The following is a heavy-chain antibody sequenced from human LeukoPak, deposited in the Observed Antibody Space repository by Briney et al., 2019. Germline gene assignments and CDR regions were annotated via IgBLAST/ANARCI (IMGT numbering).Heavy chain of an antibody. Sequence: GGSLRLSCAASGFTFSSYAMHWVRQAPGKGLERVAVISYDGSNKYYADSVKGRFTISRDNSKNTLYLQMNSLRAEDTAVYYCARDHYFDYWGQGTLVTVSS. CDR3: ARDHYFDY. V-gene: IGHV3-30*04. J-gene: IGHJ4*02. CDR1: GFTFSSYA. CDR2: ISYDGSNK.